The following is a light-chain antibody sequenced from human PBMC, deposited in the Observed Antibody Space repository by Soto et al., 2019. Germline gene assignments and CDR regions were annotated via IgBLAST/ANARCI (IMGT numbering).Light chain of an antibody. V-gene: IGLV2-14*01. Sequence: QSALTQPASVSGSPGHSITISCTGTSSDVGGYNYVSWYQQHPGNAPKLMIYDVSNRPSGVSNRFSGSKSGNTASLTISGLQAEDEADYYCSSYTSSSTYVVFGGGTKLTVL. CDR3: SSYTSSSTYVV. CDR2: DVS. J-gene: IGLJ2*01. CDR1: SSDVGGYNY.